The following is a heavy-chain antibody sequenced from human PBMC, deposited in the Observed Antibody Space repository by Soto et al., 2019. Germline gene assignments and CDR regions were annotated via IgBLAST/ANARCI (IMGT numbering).Heavy chain of an antibody. CDR3: ARGNSGRLEAFDI. Sequence: GSSVKVSCKASGYTFTGNYIHWVRHAPGQGLEWMGWINPNSGGTNYAQKFQGWVTMTRDTSITTAYMELTRLTSDDTAVYYCARGNSGRLEAFDIWGQGTMVTVSS. D-gene: IGHD6-19*01. V-gene: IGHV1-2*04. J-gene: IGHJ3*02. CDR2: INPNSGGT. CDR1: GYTFTGNY.